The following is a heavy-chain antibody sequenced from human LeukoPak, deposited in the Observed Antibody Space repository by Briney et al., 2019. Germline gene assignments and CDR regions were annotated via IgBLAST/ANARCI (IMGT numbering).Heavy chain of an antibody. V-gene: IGHV3-23*01. J-gene: IGHJ4*02. CDR1: GFTFSSYA. CDR3: ARPGKQAGPL. CDR2: ISGSGGST. Sequence: GGSLRLSCAASGFTFSSYAMSWVRQAPGKGLEWVSAISGSGGSTYYADSVKGRFTISRDNAKNSLYLQMNSLRAEDTAVYYCARPGKQAGPLWGQGTLVTVSS.